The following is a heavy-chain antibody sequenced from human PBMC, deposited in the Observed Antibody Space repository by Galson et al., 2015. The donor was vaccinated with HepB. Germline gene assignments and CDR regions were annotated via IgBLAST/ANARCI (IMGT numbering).Heavy chain of an antibody. CDR2: ISSSSSYI. V-gene: IGHV3-21*01. Sequence: SLRLSCAASGFTFSSYSMNWVRQAPGKGLDWVSSISSSSSYIYYADSVKGRFTISRDNAKNSLYLQMNSLRAEDTAVYYCAKAPRSGSYRLYYFDYWGQGTLVTVSS. D-gene: IGHD1-26*01. J-gene: IGHJ4*02. CDR1: GFTFSSYS. CDR3: AKAPRSGSYRLYYFDY.